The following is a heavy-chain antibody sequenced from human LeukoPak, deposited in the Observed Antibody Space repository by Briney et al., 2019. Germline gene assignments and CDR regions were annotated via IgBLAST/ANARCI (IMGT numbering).Heavy chain of an antibody. Sequence: ASVKVSCKASGYTFTGYYIHWVRQAPGQGLEWMGWINPYTGGTNYAQKFQGRVTMTRDTSISTAYMELTRLRSDDTAVYYCAKSGRRSYYSTGFDYWGQGTLVTVCS. CDR2: INPYTGGT. D-gene: IGHD3-10*01. J-gene: IGHJ4*02. V-gene: IGHV1-2*02. CDR3: AKSGRRSYYSTGFDY. CDR1: GYTFTGYY.